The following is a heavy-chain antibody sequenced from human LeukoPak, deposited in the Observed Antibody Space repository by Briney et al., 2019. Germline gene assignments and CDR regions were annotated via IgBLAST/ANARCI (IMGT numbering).Heavy chain of an antibody. J-gene: IGHJ6*03. CDR2: ISAYNGNT. CDR3: ARVYPFEDIVVVPAAITMDV. Sequence: ASVKVSCKASGYTFTSYGISWVRQAPGQGLEWMGWISAYNGNTNYAQELQGRVTMTTDTSTSTAYMELRSLRSDDTAVYYCARVYPFEDIVVVPAAITMDVWGKGTTVIVSS. D-gene: IGHD2-2*01. V-gene: IGHV1-18*01. CDR1: GYTFTSYG.